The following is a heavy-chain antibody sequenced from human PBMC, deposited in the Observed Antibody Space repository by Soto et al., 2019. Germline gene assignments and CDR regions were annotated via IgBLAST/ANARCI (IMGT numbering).Heavy chain of an antibody. V-gene: IGHV3-21*01. D-gene: IGHD4-17*01. J-gene: IGHJ4*02. CDR1: GFTFSSYS. Sequence: EVQLMESGGGLVKPGGSLRPSCAASGFTFSSYSMNWVRQAPGKGLEWVSSISSSSSYIYYADSVKGRFTISRDNAKNSLYLQMNSLRAEDTAVYYCARDLRGVMSSDGHDYGDYEPPPGDYWGQGTLVTVSS. CDR3: ARDLRGVMSSDGHDYGDYEPPPGDY. CDR2: ISSSSSYI.